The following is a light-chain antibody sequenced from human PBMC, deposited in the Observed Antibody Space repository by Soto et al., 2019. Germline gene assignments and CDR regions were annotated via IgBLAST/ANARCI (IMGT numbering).Light chain of an antibody. CDR2: GAS. CDR1: QSVRGN. J-gene: IGKJ5*01. Sequence: EIVMTQSPATLSVSPGERATLSCRAVQSVRGNLGWYQQSPGQAPRPLIYGASTRATGIPARFSGSGSGTEFTLTISSLQSEDSAVYYCQQYNNWSSITFGQGTRLEIK. V-gene: IGKV3-15*01. CDR3: QQYNNWSSIT.